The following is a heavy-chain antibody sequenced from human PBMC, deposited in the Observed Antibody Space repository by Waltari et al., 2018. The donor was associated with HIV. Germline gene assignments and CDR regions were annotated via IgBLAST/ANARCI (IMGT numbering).Heavy chain of an antibody. Sequence: QVQLQQWGTGLLKPSETLSLTCAVYGGSFRGYYWSWIRQTPGKGLEWIGEINHSGSTNYNPSLKSRITVSVDTSKNQFSLKLKSVTAADTALYYCARGITIFGVAIRGFDFWGQGTLITVSS. J-gene: IGHJ4*02. CDR2: INHSGST. CDR3: ARGITIFGVAIRGFDF. CDR1: GGSFRGYY. D-gene: IGHD3-3*01. V-gene: IGHV4-34*02.